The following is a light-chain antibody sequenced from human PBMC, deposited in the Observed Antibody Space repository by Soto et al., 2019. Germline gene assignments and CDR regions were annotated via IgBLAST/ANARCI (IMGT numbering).Light chain of an antibody. CDR3: QQYGSSPLT. J-gene: IGKJ3*01. CDR2: GAS. Sequence: EIVLTQSPGTLSLSPGERATLSCRASQSVSSSYLAWYQQKPGQAPRLLIYGASSRATGIPDWFSGSGSGTDFTLTINRLEPEDFAVYYCQQYGSSPLTFGPGTKVEIK. V-gene: IGKV3-20*01. CDR1: QSVSSSY.